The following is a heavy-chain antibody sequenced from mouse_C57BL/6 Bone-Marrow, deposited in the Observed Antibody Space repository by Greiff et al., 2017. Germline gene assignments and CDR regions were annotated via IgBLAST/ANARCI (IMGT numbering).Heavy chain of an antibody. J-gene: IGHJ2*01. D-gene: IGHD1-1*01. CDR1: GYTFTSYG. CDR3: ADYYGSSFDD. CDR2: IYPRSGNT. Sequence: VQLQQSGAELARPGASVKLSCKASGYTFTSYGISWVKQRPGQGLEWIGEIYPRSGNTYYNEKFKGKATLTADKSSSTAYMELRSLTSEDSAVYFGADYYGSSFDDWGQGTTLTVSS. V-gene: IGHV1-81*01.